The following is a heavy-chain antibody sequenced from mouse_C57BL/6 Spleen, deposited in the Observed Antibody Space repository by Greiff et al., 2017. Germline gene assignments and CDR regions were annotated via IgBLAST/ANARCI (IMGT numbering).Heavy chain of an antibody. Sequence: EVQRVESGGGLVKPGGSLKLSCAASGFTFSSYAMSWVRQTPEKRLEWVATISDGGSYTYYPDNVKGRFTISRDNAKNNLYLQMSHLKSEDTAMYYCARGGGGLRGYYFDYWGQGTTLTVSS. CDR1: GFTFSSYA. V-gene: IGHV5-4*01. CDR3: ARGGGGLRGYYFDY. D-gene: IGHD2-4*01. CDR2: ISDGGSYT. J-gene: IGHJ2*01.